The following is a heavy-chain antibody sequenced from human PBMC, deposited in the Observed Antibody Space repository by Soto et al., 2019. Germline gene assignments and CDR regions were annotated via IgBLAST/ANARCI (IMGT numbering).Heavy chain of an antibody. D-gene: IGHD3-3*01. CDR2: IKQDGSEK. J-gene: IGHJ3*02. V-gene: IGHV3-7*01. CDR3: ARGLYYDFWCGFDAFDI. CDR1: GFTFSSYW. Sequence: EVQLVESGGGLVQPGGSLRLSCAASGFTFSSYWMSWVRQAPGKGLEWVANIKQDGSEKYYVDSVKGRFTISRDNAKNSLYLQMNSLRAEDTAVYYCARGLYYDFWCGFDAFDIWGQGTMVTVSS.